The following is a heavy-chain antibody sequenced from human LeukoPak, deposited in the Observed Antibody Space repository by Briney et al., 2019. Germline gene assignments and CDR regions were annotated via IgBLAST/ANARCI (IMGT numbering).Heavy chain of an antibody. V-gene: IGHV1-18*01. D-gene: IGHD3-10*01. CDR1: GYTFTSYD. Sequence: VASVKVSCKASGYTFTSYDIIWVRQAPGQGLEWMGWISAYNGNTNYAQKLQGRVTMTTDTSTSTAYMELRSLRSDDAAVYYCARDPGYYGSGSYYKYPFDYWGQGTLVTVSS. CDR2: ISAYNGNT. CDR3: ARDPGYYGSGSYYKYPFDY. J-gene: IGHJ4*02.